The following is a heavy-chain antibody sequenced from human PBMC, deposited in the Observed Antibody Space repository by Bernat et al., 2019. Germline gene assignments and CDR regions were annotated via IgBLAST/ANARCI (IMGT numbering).Heavy chain of an antibody. CDR1: GFTFSGYN. V-gene: IGHV3-48*02. Sequence: EVQLVESGGGLVQPGGSLRPSCAASGFTFSGYNMNWVRQAPGKGLEWVSFISESGSTIYYADSVKGRVTVSRDNAKNSLYLQMNSLRDEDTAVYYCAGAFDIWGQGTMVTVSS. CDR2: ISESGSTI. CDR3: AGAFDI. J-gene: IGHJ3*02.